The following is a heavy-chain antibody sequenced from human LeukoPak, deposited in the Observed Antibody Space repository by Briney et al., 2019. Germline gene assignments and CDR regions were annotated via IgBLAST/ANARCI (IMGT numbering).Heavy chain of an antibody. CDR1: GGSFSSGGHS. CDR2: IYHSGSGST. D-gene: IGHD6-13*01. J-gene: IGHJ5*02. V-gene: IGHV4-30-2*01. Sequence: SETLSLTCTVSGGSFSSGGHSWSWIRQPPGKGLEWIGYIYHSGSGSTYYNPSLKSRVTISVDTSKNQFSLKLSSVTAADTAVYYCARGGYSVVPDNWFDPWGQGTLVTVSS. CDR3: ARGGYSVVPDNWFDP.